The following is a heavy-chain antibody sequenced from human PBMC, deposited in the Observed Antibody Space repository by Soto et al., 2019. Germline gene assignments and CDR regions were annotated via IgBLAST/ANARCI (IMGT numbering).Heavy chain of an antibody. D-gene: IGHD5-18*01. CDR2: IFYSGST. CDR3: AKDSGYNYGYFRWFDP. CDR1: GGSISNYY. J-gene: IGHJ5*02. Sequence: QVHLQESGPRLVKPSETLSLTCTVSGGSISNYYWSWIRQPPGRGLEWIGHIFYSGSTNYNPALKSRVTISVDTSKSQFSLKLSSVTAADTAVYYCAKDSGYNYGYFRWFDPWGRGTLVTVSS. V-gene: IGHV4-59*01.